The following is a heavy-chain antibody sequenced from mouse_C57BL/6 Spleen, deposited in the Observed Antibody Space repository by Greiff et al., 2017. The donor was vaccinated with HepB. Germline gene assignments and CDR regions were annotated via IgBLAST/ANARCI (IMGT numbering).Heavy chain of an antibody. Sequence: VQLQQSGAELVRPGSSVKLSCKASGYTFTSYWMDWVKQRPGQGLEWIGNIYPSDSETHYNQKFKDKATLTVDKSSSTAYMQLSSLTSEDSAVYYCAREDSNYNYAMDYWGQGTSVTVSS. J-gene: IGHJ4*01. CDR2: IYPSDSET. CDR3: AREDSNYNYAMDY. CDR1: GYTFTSYW. V-gene: IGHV1-61*01. D-gene: IGHD2-5*01.